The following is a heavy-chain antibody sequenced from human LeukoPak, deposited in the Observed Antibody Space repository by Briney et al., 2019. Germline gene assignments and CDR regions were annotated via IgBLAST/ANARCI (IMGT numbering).Heavy chain of an antibody. CDR2: IKSKTDGGTT. V-gene: IGHV3-15*01. J-gene: IGHJ3*01. CDR3: VRDQYCASSSCPGAFDL. Sequence: GRSMRPACAVSGFSINYDWMSWVRQVPGKVMEWVGRIKSKTDGGTTEYAAPVKGRFTISRDDSRNTLYLQMSSLKSEDTAVYYCVRDQYCASSSCPGAFDLWGQGTVVTVSS. D-gene: IGHD2-2*01. CDR1: GFSINYDW.